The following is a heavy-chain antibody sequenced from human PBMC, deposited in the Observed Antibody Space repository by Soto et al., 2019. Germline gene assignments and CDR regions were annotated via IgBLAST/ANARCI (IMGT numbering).Heavy chain of an antibody. J-gene: IGHJ3*02. CDR3: ARERHNGPGLRNAFDI. CDR2: IYYNGNT. CDR1: GGSISKGGYY. Sequence: PSETLSLTCTVSGGSISKGGYYWSWIRQHPGKGLEWIGYIYYNGNTNYSPSLKSRVTISVDTSKNQFSLKLSSVTAADTAVYYCARERHNGPGLRNAFDIWGQGTMVTVSS. V-gene: IGHV4-31*03. D-gene: IGHD1-20*01.